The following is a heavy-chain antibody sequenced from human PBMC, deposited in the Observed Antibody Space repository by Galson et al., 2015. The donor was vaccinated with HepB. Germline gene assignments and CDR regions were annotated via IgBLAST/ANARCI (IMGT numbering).Heavy chain of an antibody. J-gene: IGHJ4*02. D-gene: IGHD6-6*01. CDR3: AKDRWFLGDSSSGLDS. V-gene: IGHV3-23*01. CDR2: VGGGFGTT. Sequence: SLRLSCAASGFIYSIYAMSWVRQAPGKGLEWVSSVGGGFGTTYYADSVKGRFTISRDISKNTLYLQMNSLRTEDTAVYYCAKDRWFLGDSSSGLDSWGQGTLVTVSS. CDR1: GFIYSIYA.